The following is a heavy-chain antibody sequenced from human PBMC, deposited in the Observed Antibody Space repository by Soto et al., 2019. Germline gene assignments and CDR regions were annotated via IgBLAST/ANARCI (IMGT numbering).Heavy chain of an antibody. CDR1: GFTFISDA. Sequence: PGESLRLSCAASGFTFISDAMSWVRQAPGTGLEWVSTISDTGVEKHYADSVRGRFTISRDNSKSTLYLRMTNLRVEDTAVYYCVRYRIIIPDVHPNWGRGT. CDR2: ISDTGVEK. D-gene: IGHD2-2*02. J-gene: IGHJ4*02. V-gene: IGHV3-23*01. CDR3: VRYRIIIPDVHPN.